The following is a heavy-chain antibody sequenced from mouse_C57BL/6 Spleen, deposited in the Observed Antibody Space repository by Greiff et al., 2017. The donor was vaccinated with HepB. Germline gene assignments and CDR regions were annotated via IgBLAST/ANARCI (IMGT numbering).Heavy chain of an antibody. CDR1: GYTFTSYW. CDR2: IDPSDSYT. CDR3: ARSHYYGSSYFDY. D-gene: IGHD1-1*01. Sequence: QVQLQQPGAELVKPGASVKLSCKASGYTFTSYWMQWVKQRPGQGLEWIGEIDPSDSYTNYNQKFKGKPTLTVDTSSSTAYMQLSSLTSQDSAVYYCARSHYYGSSYFDYWGQGTTLTVSS. V-gene: IGHV1-50*01. J-gene: IGHJ2*01.